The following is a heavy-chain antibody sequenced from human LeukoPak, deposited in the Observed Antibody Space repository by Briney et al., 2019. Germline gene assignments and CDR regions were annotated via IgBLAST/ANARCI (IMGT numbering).Heavy chain of an antibody. CDR2: INPSGGST. V-gene: IGHV1-46*01. CDR1: GYTFTSYY. J-gene: IGHJ3*02. D-gene: IGHD1-26*01. Sequence: ASVKVSCKASGYTFTSYYMHWVRQAPGQGLEWMGIINPSGGSTSYAQKFLGRVTMTRDMSTSTVYMELSSLRSEDTSVYYCARKEPYDAFDIWGQGTMVTVSS. CDR3: ARKEPYDAFDI.